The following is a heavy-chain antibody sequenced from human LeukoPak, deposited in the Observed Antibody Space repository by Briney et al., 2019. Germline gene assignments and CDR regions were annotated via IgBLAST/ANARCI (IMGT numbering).Heavy chain of an antibody. CDR2: IYPNSGGT. CDR3: ARGEGEVLLWFGEPNDYFDY. D-gene: IGHD3-10*01. Sequence: ASVKVSCKASGYTFTGYYMHWVRQAPGQGLEWMRWIYPNSGGTNYAQKFQGRVTMTRDTSISTAYMELSRLRSDDTAVYYCARGEGEVLLWFGEPNDYFDYWGQGTLVTVSS. V-gene: IGHV1-2*02. CDR1: GYTFTGYY. J-gene: IGHJ4*02.